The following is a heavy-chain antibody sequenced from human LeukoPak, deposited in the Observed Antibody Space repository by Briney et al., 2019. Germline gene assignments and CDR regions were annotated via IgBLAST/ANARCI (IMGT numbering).Heavy chain of an antibody. J-gene: IGHJ4*02. Sequence: RASVKVSCKASGYTFTGYYMHWMRQAPGQGLEWMGCINPNSGGTNYAQKFQGRVTMTRDTSISTAYMELSRLRSDDTAVYYCARVSSISYYYDSSGFDYWGQGTLVTVSS. CDR3: ARVSSISYYYDSSGFDY. V-gene: IGHV1-2*02. D-gene: IGHD3-22*01. CDR1: GYTFTGYY. CDR2: INPNSGGT.